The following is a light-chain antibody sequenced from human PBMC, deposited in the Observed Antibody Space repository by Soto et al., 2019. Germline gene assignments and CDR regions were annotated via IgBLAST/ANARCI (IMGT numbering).Light chain of an antibody. V-gene: IGKV3D-20*02. Sequence: EIGLRRSPGTLSLSPGERATLSCGASQSVSSSHLAWYQQKPGQAPRLPIYDASNRATGIPARFSGSGSGTDFTLTISSLEPEDFAVYYCQQRGNWPGTFGQGTKVDIK. CDR1: QSVSSSH. J-gene: IGKJ1*01. CDR3: QQRGNWPGT. CDR2: DAS.